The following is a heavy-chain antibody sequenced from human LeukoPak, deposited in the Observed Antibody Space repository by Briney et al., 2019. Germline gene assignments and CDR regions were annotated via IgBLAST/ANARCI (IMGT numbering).Heavy chain of an antibody. D-gene: IGHD3-10*01. CDR1: GFTVSSNY. CDR2: LYSGGST. V-gene: IGHV3-53*01. Sequence: GGSLRLSCAASGFTVSSNYMSWVRQAPGRGLEWVSALYSGGSTYYADSVKGRFTISRDNSKSTVYLQMNSLRGEDTAVFYCARDKGTFAFDIWGQGTMVTVSS. J-gene: IGHJ3*02. CDR3: ARDKGTFAFDI.